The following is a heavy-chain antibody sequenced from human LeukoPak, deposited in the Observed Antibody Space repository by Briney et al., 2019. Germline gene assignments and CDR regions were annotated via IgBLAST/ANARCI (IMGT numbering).Heavy chain of an antibody. D-gene: IGHD5-24*01. CDR1: GGTFTSYA. Sequence: GASVKVSCKASGGTFTSYAISWVRQAPGQGLEWMGGIIPIFGTANYAQKFQGRVTITTDKSTSTAYMELSSLRSEDTAVYYCARGMAEYYYYMDVWGKGTTVTVSS. J-gene: IGHJ6*03. CDR2: IIPIFGTA. CDR3: ARGMAEYYYYMDV. V-gene: IGHV1-69*05.